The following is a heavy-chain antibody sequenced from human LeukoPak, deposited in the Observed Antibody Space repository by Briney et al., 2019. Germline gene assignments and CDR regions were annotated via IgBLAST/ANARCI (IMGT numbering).Heavy chain of an antibody. J-gene: IGHJ4*02. D-gene: IGHD4-23*01. CDR2: IYNDGGLP. CDR3: AKGHFIGNSEFLDN. CDR1: GFSFSSYG. Sequence: PGRSLSLSCTASGFSFSSYGMYWVRQAPGKGLEWVVLIYNDGGLPNYLDSVRGRFTISRDNSKNTLYLQMNSLRVEDTAVYYCAKGHFIGNSEFLDNWGQGTLVSVSP. V-gene: IGHV3-33*06.